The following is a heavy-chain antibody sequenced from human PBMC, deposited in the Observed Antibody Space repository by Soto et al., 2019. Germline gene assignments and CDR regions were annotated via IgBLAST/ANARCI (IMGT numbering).Heavy chain of an antibody. CDR3: ARDSYHDTSRYYRNYPYYYYYGVDV. CDR2: ISGHNGDT. V-gene: IGHV1-18*01. CDR1: GYSFVKYG. Sequence: QVQLVQSGVEVKKPGDSVKVSCKTSGYSFVKYGISWVRQAPGQGLEWMGWISGHNGDTNETQRLQGRITLTTDTSTTTAYMELRSLRSDDTAVYYCARDSYHDTSRYYRNYPYYYYYGVDVWGQGTTVTVSS. J-gene: IGHJ6*02. D-gene: IGHD3-22*01.